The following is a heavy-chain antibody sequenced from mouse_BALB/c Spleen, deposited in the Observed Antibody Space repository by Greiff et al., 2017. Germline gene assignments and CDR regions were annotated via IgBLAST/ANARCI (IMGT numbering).Heavy chain of an antibody. V-gene: IGHV1-18*01. CDR3: AREEGYGNYFDY. Sequence: EVQLQQSGPELVKPGASVKIPCKASGYTFTDYNMDWVKQSHGKSLEWIGDINPNNGGTIYNQKFKGKATLTVDKSSSTAYMELRSLTSEDTAVYYCAREEGYGNYFDYWGQGTLVTVSA. CDR2: INPNNGGT. CDR1: GYTFTDYN. D-gene: IGHD2-10*02. J-gene: IGHJ3*01.